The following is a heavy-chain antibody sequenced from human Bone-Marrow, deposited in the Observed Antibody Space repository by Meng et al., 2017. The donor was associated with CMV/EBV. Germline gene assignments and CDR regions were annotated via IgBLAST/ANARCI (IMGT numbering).Heavy chain of an antibody. CDR3: ARWGEGYCSSTSCPGTLSPWYFDL. Sequence: GGSLRLSCAASGFTFSSYAMHWVRQAPGKGLEWVAVISYDGSNKYYADSVKGRFTISRDNSKNTLYLQMNSLRAEDTAVYYCARWGEGYCSSTSCPGTLSPWYFDLWGRGTLVTVSS. CDR2: ISYDGSNK. V-gene: IGHV3-30*04. D-gene: IGHD2-2*01. J-gene: IGHJ2*01. CDR1: GFTFSSYA.